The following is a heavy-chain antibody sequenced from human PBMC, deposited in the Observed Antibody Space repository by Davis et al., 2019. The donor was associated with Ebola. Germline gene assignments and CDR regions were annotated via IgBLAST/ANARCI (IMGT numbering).Heavy chain of an antibody. V-gene: IGHV1-18*01. CDR2: ISAYNGNT. J-gene: IGHJ4*02. CDR3: ARRKYYYYDSSGYDDY. D-gene: IGHD3-22*01. Sequence: ASVKVSCKASGGTFSSYAISWVRQAPGQGLEWMGWISAYNGNTNYAQKLQGRVTMTTDTSTSTAYMELRSLRSDDTAVYYCARRKYYYYDSSGYDDYWGQGTLVTVSS. CDR1: GGTFSSYA.